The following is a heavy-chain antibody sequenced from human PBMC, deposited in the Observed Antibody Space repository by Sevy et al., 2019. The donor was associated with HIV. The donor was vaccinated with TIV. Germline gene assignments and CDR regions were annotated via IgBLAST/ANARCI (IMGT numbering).Heavy chain of an antibody. CDR3: ARGGNRYNWNADYFDY. V-gene: IGHV1-18*01. CDR2: ISAYNGNT. D-gene: IGHD1-1*01. J-gene: IGHJ4*02. Sequence: ASVKVSCKASGYTFTSYGISWVRQAPGQGLEWMGWISAYNGNTNYAQKLQGRVTMTTDTSTGKAYMELRSLRSDDTAVYYCARGGNRYNWNADYFDYWGQGTLVTVSS. CDR1: GYTFTSYG.